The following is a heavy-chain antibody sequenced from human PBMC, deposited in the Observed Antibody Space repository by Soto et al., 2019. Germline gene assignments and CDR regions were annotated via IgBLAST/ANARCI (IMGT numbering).Heavy chain of an antibody. D-gene: IGHD2-21*02. V-gene: IGHV1-3*05. CDR2: INAGNGNT. Sequence: QVQLVQSGAEEKKPEASVKVSCKASGYTFTSYAMHWVRQAPGHRLEWMGWINAGNGNTKYSQKFQGRVTITRDTSASTAYMELSSLRSEDTAVYYCARSIVVVPALDYWGQGTLVTVSS. J-gene: IGHJ4*02. CDR1: GYTFTSYA. CDR3: ARSIVVVPALDY.